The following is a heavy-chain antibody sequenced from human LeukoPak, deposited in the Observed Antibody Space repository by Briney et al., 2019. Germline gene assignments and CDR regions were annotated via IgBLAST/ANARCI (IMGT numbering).Heavy chain of an antibody. CDR3: ARGRRILGGPENAGDFLDF. D-gene: IGHD7-27*01. Sequence: ASVRVCCKASGYTLTDYYLHWVRQAPGQGLKWMGWINPNSGATHYAQRFQARVTMTRDTSIASSYMELTGLESDDTAVYYCARGRRILGGPENAGDFLDFWGQGSLVTVSS. V-gene: IGHV1-2*02. J-gene: IGHJ4*01. CDR2: INPNSGAT. CDR1: GYTLTDYY.